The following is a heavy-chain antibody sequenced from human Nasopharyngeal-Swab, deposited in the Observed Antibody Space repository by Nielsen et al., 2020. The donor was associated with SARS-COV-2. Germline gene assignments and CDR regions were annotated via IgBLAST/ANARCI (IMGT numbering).Heavy chain of an antibody. J-gene: IGHJ4*02. CDR3: ARDSSSWYPNAPFDY. CDR1: GGSISSYY. CDR2: LYNSGRT. D-gene: IGHD6-13*01. V-gene: IGHV4-4*07. Sequence: SETLSLTCTFCGGSISSYYWSWIRKPAGKGLEWIGRLYNSGRTNYNPSLKSRVTMSVDTSKNQFSLKLSSVTAADTAVYYCARDSSSWYPNAPFDYWGQGTLVTVSS.